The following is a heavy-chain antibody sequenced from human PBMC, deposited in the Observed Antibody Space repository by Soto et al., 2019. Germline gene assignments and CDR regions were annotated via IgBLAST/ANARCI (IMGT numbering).Heavy chain of an antibody. CDR2: MHYDGTT. V-gene: IGHV4-4*02. Sequence: QVQLQESGPGLVLPSGTLSLTCGVSGDSITSRNWWAWVRQTPGKGLEWIGEMHYDGTTNYNPSLKSRVITSIDTTSNQFSLRLKSLTAADTALYYCATQTISYCLDIWGQGTMVTGSS. CDR3: ATQTISYCLDI. CDR1: GDSITSRNW. J-gene: IGHJ6*02. D-gene: IGHD3-3*01.